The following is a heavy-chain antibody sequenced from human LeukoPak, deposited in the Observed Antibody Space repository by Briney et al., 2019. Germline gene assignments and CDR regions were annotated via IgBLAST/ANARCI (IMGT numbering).Heavy chain of an antibody. D-gene: IGHD3-3*01. V-gene: IGHV3-23*01. CDR1: GFTFSSYS. Sequence: GGSLRLSCAASGFTFSSYSMNWVRQAPGKGLEWVSAISGSGGSTYYADSVKGRFTISRDNSKNTLYLQMNSLRAEDTAVYYCAKAVYYDFWSGYRDYWGQGTLVTVSS. J-gene: IGHJ4*02. CDR2: ISGSGGST. CDR3: AKAVYYDFWSGYRDY.